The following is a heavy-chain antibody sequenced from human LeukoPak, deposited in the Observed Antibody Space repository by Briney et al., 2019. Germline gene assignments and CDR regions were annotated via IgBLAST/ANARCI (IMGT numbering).Heavy chain of an antibody. J-gene: IGHJ4*02. CDR3: ARAPGYSSGDY. CDR1: GGSFSGYY. Sequence: SETLSLTCAVYGGSFSGYYWSWIRQPPGKGLEWIGEINHSGSTNYNPSLKSRVTISVDTSKNRFSLKLSSVTAADTAVYYCARAPGYSSGDYWGQGTLVTVSS. CDR2: INHSGST. D-gene: IGHD6-25*01. V-gene: IGHV4-34*01.